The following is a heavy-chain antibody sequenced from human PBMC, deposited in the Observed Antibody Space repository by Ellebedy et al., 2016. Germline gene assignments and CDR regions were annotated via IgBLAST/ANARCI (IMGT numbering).Heavy chain of an antibody. CDR3: ARENRRTTVTTFYYGMDV. D-gene: IGHD4-17*01. J-gene: IGHJ6*02. CDR2: IYYSGST. Sequence: SETLSLXXTVSGGSVSSGSYYWSWFRQPPGKGLEWIGYIYYSGSTNYNPSLKSRVTISVDTSKNQFSLKLSSVTAADTAVYYCARENRRTTVTTFYYGMDVWGQGTTVTVSS. CDR1: GGSVSSGSYY. V-gene: IGHV4-61*01.